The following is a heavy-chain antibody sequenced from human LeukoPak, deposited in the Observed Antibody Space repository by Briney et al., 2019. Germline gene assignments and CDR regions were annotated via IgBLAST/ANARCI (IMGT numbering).Heavy chain of an antibody. CDR2: ISSSGST. CDR3: ARDLDTSPYNWFDP. Sequence: SETLSPTCTVSGGSISGHYWSWIRQPAGKGLEWIGLISSSGSTNFNPSLKSRVTLSVDKSKNQFSLELSSVTAADTAVYYCARDLDTSPYNWFDPWGQGTLVTVSS. D-gene: IGHD2-2*01. J-gene: IGHJ5*02. CDR1: GGSISGHY. V-gene: IGHV4-4*07.